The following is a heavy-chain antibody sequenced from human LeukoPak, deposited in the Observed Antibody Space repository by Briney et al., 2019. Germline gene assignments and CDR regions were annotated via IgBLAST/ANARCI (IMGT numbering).Heavy chain of an antibody. CDR2: INQDGTEK. CDR1: GFHLGVSR. D-gene: IGHD2-21*01. V-gene: IGHV3-7*02. J-gene: IGHJ4*02. CDR3: LRGDLSLEF. Sequence: GGSLRLSCAASGFHLGVSRMTWLRQVPGKGLEWVANINQDGTEKHFLDSVEGRFTISRDNAKKSLFLQMSSLRSEDTAVYFCLRGDLSLEFGGQGTLVTVSA.